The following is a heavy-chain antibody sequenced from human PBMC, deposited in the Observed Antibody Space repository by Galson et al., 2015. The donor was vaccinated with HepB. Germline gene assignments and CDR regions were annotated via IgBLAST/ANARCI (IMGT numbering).Heavy chain of an antibody. J-gene: IGHJ4*02. V-gene: IGHV3-73*01. CDR2: IRSKANSYAT. CDR1: GFTFSGSA. D-gene: IGHD5-12*01. CDR3: TSPDIVATAGGGGVDY. Sequence: SLRLSCAASGFTFSGSAMHWVRQASGKGLEWVGRIRSKANSYATAYAASVKGRFTISRDDSKNTAYLQMNSLKTEDTAVYYCTSPDIVATAGGGGVDYWGQGTLVTVSS.